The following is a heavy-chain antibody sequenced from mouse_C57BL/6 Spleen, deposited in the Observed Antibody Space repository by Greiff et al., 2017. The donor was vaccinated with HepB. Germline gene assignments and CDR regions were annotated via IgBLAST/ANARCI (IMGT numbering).Heavy chain of an antibody. Sequence: QVQLKQPGAELVRPGSSVKLSCKASGYTFTSYWMHWVKQRPIQGLEWIGNIDPSDSETHYNQKFKDKATLTVDKSSSTAYMQLSSLTSEDSAVYYCARGGSGGFAYWGQGTLVTVSA. J-gene: IGHJ3*01. V-gene: IGHV1-52*01. CDR1: GYTFTSYW. CDR3: ARGGSGGFAY. CDR2: IDPSDSET.